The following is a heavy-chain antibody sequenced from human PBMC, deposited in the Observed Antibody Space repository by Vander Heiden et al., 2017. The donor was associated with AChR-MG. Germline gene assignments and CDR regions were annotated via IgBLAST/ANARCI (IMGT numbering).Heavy chain of an antibody. CDR1: RFTFSSYG. D-gene: IGHD4-4*01. CDR3: ARDLVTHNYGMDV. J-gene: IGHJ6*02. Sequence: QVQLVESGGGVVQPGTSLRLSCAASRFTFSSYGMHWVRQAPGKGLEWLAVIWYDGSNKFYADSVKGRFTVSRDNSKNTLFLQMNSLRVEDTAVYYCARDLVTHNYGMDVWGQGTTVTVSS. V-gene: IGHV3-33*01. CDR2: IWYDGSNK.